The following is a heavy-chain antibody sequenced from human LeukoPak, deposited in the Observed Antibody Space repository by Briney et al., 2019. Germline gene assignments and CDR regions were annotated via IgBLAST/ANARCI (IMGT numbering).Heavy chain of an antibody. CDR1: GFTFSSYA. Sequence: PGGSLRLSCAASGFTFSSYAMSWVRQAPGKGLEWVSAISGSGGSTCYADSVKGRFTISRDNSKNTLYLQMNSLRAEDTAVYYCAKDLSSVVVVAATPFGYWGQGTLVTVSS. J-gene: IGHJ4*02. D-gene: IGHD2-15*01. V-gene: IGHV3-23*01. CDR3: AKDLSSVVVVAATPFGY. CDR2: ISGSGGST.